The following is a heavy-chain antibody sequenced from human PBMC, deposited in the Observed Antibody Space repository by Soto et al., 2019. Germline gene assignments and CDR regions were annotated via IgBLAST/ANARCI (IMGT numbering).Heavy chain of an antibody. V-gene: IGHV3-23*01. D-gene: IGHD6-13*01. J-gene: IGHJ6*02. CDR3: PKSISAAGRGYYYYGLDV. CDR1: GFTFSSYA. CDR2: ISGSGGST. Sequence: GGSLRLSCAASGFTFSSYAMSWVRQAPGKGLEWVSAISGSGGSTYYADSVKGRFTISRDNSKNTLYLQRNSLCAGNTALYFFPKSISAAGRGYYYYGLDVWGQGTTVTVSS.